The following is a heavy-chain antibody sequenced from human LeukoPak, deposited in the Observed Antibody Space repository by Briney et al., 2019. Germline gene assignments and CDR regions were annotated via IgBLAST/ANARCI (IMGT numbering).Heavy chain of an antibody. V-gene: IGHV4-38-2*01. D-gene: IGHD3-3*01. J-gene: IGHJ4*02. CDR2: IYHSGST. CDR1: GYSISSGYY. Sequence: SETLPLTCAVSGYSISSGYYWGWIRQPPGKGLEWIGSIYHSGSTYYNPSLKSRVTISVDTSKNQFSLKLSSVTAADTAVYYCARQHRRITIFGVGYFDYWGQGTLVTVSS. CDR3: ARQHRRITIFGVGYFDY.